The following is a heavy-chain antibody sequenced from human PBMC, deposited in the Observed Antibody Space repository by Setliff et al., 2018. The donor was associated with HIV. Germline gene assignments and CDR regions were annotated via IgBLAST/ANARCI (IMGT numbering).Heavy chain of an antibody. D-gene: IGHD3-22*01. CDR2: IRSKTNNYAT. J-gene: IGHJ4*02. CDR3: SGWKGDYYDSSGVNGY. CDR1: GFTFSVSA. V-gene: IGHV3-73*01. Sequence: GGSLRLSCAASGFTFSVSAMHWVRQASGKGLEWVGRIRSKTNNYATEYAASVKGRFTISRDDSKNTAYLQMNSLKTEDTAVYYCSGWKGDYYDSSGVNGYWGQGTLVTSPQ.